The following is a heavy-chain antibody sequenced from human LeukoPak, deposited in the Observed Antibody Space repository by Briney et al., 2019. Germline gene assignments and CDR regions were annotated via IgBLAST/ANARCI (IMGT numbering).Heavy chain of an antibody. CDR3: VNAVTYYDFWSGYSHDY. D-gene: IGHD3-3*01. V-gene: IGHV3-64D*06. J-gene: IGHJ4*02. CDR2: ISSNGGST. CDR1: GFTFSSYA. Sequence: PGGSLRLSCSASGFTFSSYAMHWVRQAPGKGLEYVSAISSNGGSTYYADSAKGRFTISRDNSKNTLYLQMSSLRAEDTAVYYCVNAVTYYDFWSGYSHDYWGQGTLVTVSS.